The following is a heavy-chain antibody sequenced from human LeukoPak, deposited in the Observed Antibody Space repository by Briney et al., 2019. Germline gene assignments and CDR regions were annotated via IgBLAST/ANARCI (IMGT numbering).Heavy chain of an antibody. CDR3: ARVAAAGTPMGAFDI. CDR1: GYTFTGYY. J-gene: IGHJ3*02. Sequence: EASVKVSCKASGYTFTGYYMHWVRQAPGQGLEWMGWINPNSGGTSYAQKFQGRVTMTRDTSISTAYMELSRLRSDDTAVYYCARVAAAGTPMGAFDIWGQGTMVTVSS. D-gene: IGHD6-13*01. V-gene: IGHV1-2*02. CDR2: INPNSGGT.